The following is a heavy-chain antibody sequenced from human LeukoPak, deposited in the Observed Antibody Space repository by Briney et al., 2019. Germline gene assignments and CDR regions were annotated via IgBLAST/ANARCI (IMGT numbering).Heavy chain of an antibody. Sequence: GGSLRLSCAASGFTFSSYGMHWVRQAPGKGLEWVAFILYDGSNKYYVDSVKGRFTISRDNAKNSLYLQMNSLRAEDTAVYYCAKAVVATTPHYYFDYWGQGTLVTVSS. CDR3: AKAVVATTPHYYFDY. CDR1: GFTFSSYG. CDR2: ILYDGSNK. V-gene: IGHV3-30*02. D-gene: IGHD5-12*01. J-gene: IGHJ4*02.